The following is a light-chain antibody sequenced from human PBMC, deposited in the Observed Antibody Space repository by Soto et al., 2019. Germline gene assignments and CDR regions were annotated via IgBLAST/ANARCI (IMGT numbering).Light chain of an antibody. CDR2: EGS. CDR1: SSDVGSYNL. V-gene: IGLV2-23*01. Sequence: QSVLTQPASVSGSPGPSISISCTGTSSDVGSYNLVSWCQQHPRKAPKLMIYEGSQRPSGVSNRFSGSKSGNTASLTISGLQAEDEADYYCCSYAGSSYVFGTGTKVTVL. CDR3: CSYAGSSYV. J-gene: IGLJ1*01.